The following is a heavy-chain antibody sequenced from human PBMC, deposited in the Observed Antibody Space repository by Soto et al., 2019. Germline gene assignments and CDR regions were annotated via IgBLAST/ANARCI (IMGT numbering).Heavy chain of an antibody. Sequence: ASVKVSCKASGYTFTSYGISWVRQAPGQGLEWMGWISAYNGNTNYAQKLQGRVTMTTDTSTSTAYMELRSLRSDDTAVYYCARDIPYYDILTGYTTARDYWGQGTLVTVSS. CDR1: GYTFTSYG. D-gene: IGHD3-9*01. V-gene: IGHV1-18*01. J-gene: IGHJ4*02. CDR3: ARDIPYYDILTGYTTARDY. CDR2: ISAYNGNT.